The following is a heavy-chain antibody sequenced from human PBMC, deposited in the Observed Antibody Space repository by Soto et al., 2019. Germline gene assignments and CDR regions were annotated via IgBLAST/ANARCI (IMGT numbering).Heavy chain of an antibody. J-gene: IGHJ4*02. CDR2: IWYDGSNK. Sequence: PGGSLRLSCAASGFTFSSYGMHWVRQAPGKGLEWVAVIWYDGSNKYYADSVKGRFTISRDNSKNTLYLQMNSLRAEDTAVYCCAKEGYYYDSSGYFYYFDYWGQGTLVTVSS. V-gene: IGHV3-30*02. D-gene: IGHD3-22*01. CDR3: AKEGYYYDSSGYFYYFDY. CDR1: GFTFSSYG.